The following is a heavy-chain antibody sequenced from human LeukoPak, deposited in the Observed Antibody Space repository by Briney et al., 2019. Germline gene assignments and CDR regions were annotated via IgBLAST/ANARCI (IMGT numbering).Heavy chain of an antibody. Sequence: PSETLSLTCTVSGGPISSYQWSWIRQPPGKGLEWIGNIYYSGSANYNPSLKSRVIISVDTSKNQFSLKLSPVTAADTAVYFCARVGVDDSGNIIKFFFDSWGQGTLVTVSS. CDR2: IYYSGSA. J-gene: IGHJ4*02. CDR1: GGPISSYQ. CDR3: ARVGVDDSGNIIKFFFDS. V-gene: IGHV4-59*01. D-gene: IGHD4-23*01.